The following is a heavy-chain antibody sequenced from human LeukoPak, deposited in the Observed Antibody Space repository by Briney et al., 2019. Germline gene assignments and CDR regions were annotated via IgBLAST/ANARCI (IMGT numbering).Heavy chain of an antibody. V-gene: IGHV3-21*01. CDR2: ISSSSNYI. D-gene: IGHD6-13*01. CDR3: VRDSSWFDS. Sequence: GGSLRLSCAASGFTLTGHSMNWVRQAPGKGLEWVSSISSSSNYIYYADSVKGRFTISKDNAENSLYLQVYSLRAEDTAVYYCVRDSSWFDSWGQGTLVTASS. CDR1: GFTLTGHS. J-gene: IGHJ5*01.